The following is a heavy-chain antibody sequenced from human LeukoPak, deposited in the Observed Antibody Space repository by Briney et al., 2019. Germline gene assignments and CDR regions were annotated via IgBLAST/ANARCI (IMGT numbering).Heavy chain of an antibody. V-gene: IGHV4-59*08. CDR3: ARHIAKGGGWYDTTYYYYYMDV. Sequence: PSETLSLTCTVSGGSISSYYWSWIRQPPGKGLEWIGDIYYSGSTNYNPSLKSRVTISVDTSKNQFSLKLSSVTAADTAVYYCARHIAKGGGWYDTTYYYYYMDVGGKGTTATVSS. J-gene: IGHJ6*03. D-gene: IGHD6-19*01. CDR2: IYYSGST. CDR1: GGSISSYY.